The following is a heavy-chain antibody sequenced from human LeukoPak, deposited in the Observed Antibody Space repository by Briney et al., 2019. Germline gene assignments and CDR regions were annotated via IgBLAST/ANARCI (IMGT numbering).Heavy chain of an antibody. Sequence: PSETLSLTCTVSGGSISSSSYYWGWIRQPPGKGLEWIGSIYYSGSTYCNPSLKSRVTISVDTSKNQFSLKLSSVTAADTAVYYCARVSMIVVGDTQRGGAFDIWGQGTMVTVSS. V-gene: IGHV4-39*01. CDR2: IYYSGST. CDR1: GGSISSSSYY. CDR3: ARVSMIVVGDTQRGGAFDI. J-gene: IGHJ3*02. D-gene: IGHD3-22*01.